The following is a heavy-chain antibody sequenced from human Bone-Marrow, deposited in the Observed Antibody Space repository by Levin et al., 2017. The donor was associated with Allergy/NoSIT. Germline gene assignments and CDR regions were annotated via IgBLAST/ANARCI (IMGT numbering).Heavy chain of an antibody. J-gene: IGHJ4*02. CDR1: GFTFSTSA. CDR2: IPSSSNFI. Sequence: GESLKISCTASGFTFSTSAMNWVRQAPGKGLEWVSSIPSSSNFIFYADSMKGRFTISRDNAKNSLFLQMDSLTVEDTAVYYCARGGGSLNYWGQGTLVAVSS. D-gene: IGHD3-16*01. V-gene: IGHV3-21*06. CDR3: ARGGGSLNY.